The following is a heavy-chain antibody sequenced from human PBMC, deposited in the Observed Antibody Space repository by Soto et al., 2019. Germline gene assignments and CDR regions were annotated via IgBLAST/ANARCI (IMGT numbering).Heavy chain of an antibody. V-gene: IGHV4-31*03. Sequence: QVQLQESGPGLVKPSQTLSLTCTVSGGSISSGGNYWSWIRQHPGKGLEWIGYIYYSGTTYYNPPCKRRVSISLDTSKNQFSLKLSSVTAADTAVYYCARRTAVAGTFDYWGQGTLVTVSS. J-gene: IGHJ4*02. CDR2: IYYSGTT. CDR1: GGSISSGGNY. CDR3: ARRTAVAGTFDY. D-gene: IGHD6-19*01.